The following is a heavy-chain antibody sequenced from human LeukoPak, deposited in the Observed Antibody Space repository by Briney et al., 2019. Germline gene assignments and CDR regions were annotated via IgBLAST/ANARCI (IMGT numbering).Heavy chain of an antibody. CDR2: IYYSGST. J-gene: IGHJ4*02. Sequence: PSETLSLTCTASGGSISSSSYCWGWIRQPPGKGLEWIGSIYYSGSTYYNPSLKSRVTISVDTSKNQFSLKLSSVTAADTAVYYCAIDWGGIDYWGQGTLVTVSS. V-gene: IGHV4-39*07. D-gene: IGHD3-9*01. CDR3: AIDWGGIDY. CDR1: GGSISSSSYC.